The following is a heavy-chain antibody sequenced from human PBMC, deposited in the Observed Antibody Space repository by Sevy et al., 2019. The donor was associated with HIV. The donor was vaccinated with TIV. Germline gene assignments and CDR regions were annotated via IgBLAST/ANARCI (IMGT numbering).Heavy chain of an antibody. CDR3: AGSYGDYIYGMDV. J-gene: IGHJ6*02. V-gene: IGHV4-59*01. CDR2: IYYSGST. D-gene: IGHD4-17*01. CDR1: GGSISSYY. Sequence: SETLSLTCTVSGGSISSYYWSWIRQPPGKGLEWIGYIYYSGSTNYNPSLKRRVTISVDTSKNQFSLKLSSVTAADTAVYYCAGSYGDYIYGMDVWGQGTTVTVSS.